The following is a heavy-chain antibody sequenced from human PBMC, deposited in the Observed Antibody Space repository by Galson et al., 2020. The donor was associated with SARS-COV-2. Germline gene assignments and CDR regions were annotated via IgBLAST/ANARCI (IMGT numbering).Heavy chain of an antibody. CDR1: GGSISSGNYY. CDR2: IYYPGST. D-gene: IGHD2-2*01. J-gene: IGHJ3*02. CDR3: ARDRSGYAAFDI. V-gene: IGHV4-30-4*01. Sequence: SETLSLTCTVSGGSISSGNYYWSWIRQPPGKGLEYIVYIYYPGSTYYNPSLKSRVTISLDTSKNQFVLKLTSVTAADTAVYYCARDRSGYAAFDIWGLGKMVTVSS.